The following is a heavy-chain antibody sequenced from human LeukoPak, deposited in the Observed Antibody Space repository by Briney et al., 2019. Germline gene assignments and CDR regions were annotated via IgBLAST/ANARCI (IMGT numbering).Heavy chain of an antibody. CDR2: IWPDGSNK. V-gene: IGHV3-33*06. CDR3: AKETTVAGFYPYFDY. D-gene: IGHD6-19*01. Sequence: GGSLRLSCATSGFTFTTYGIHWVRQAPGKGLEWVAVIWPDGSNKYYADSVKGRFTISRDNSKNTLYLQMSSLRAEDTAVYYCAKETTVAGFYPYFDYWGQGTLVTVSS. J-gene: IGHJ4*02. CDR1: GFTFTTYG.